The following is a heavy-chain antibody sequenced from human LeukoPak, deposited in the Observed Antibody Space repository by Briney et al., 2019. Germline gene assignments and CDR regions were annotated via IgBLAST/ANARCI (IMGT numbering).Heavy chain of an antibody. D-gene: IGHD3-9*01. CDR1: GGSISSSSYY. CDR3: ARLSLGGYGRYFDWLLSYYYYYYMDV. CDR2: IYYSGST. J-gene: IGHJ6*03. Sequence: SETLSLTCTVSGGSISSSSYYWGWIRQPPGKGLEWIGSIYYSGSTYYNPSLKSRVTISVDTSKNQFSLKLSSVIAADTAVYYCARLSLGGYGRYFDWLLSYYYYYYMDVWGKGTTVTISS. V-gene: IGHV4-39*01.